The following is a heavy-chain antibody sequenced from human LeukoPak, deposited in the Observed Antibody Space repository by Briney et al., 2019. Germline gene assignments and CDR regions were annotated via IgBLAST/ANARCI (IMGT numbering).Heavy chain of an antibody. V-gene: IGHV3-30*04. CDR1: GFTFSSYA. J-gene: IGHJ4*02. D-gene: IGHD1-7*01. Sequence: GRSLRLSCAASGFTFSSYAMHWVRQAPGKGLEWVAVISYDGSNKYYADSVKGRFTISRDNSKNTLYLQMNSLRAEDTAVCYCARDRGLELGYYFDYWGQRTLVTVSS. CDR3: ARDRGLELGYYFDY. CDR2: ISYDGSNK.